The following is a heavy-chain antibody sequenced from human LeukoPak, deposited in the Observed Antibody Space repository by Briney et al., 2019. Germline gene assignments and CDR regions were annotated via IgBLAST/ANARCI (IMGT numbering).Heavy chain of an antibody. J-gene: IGHJ4*02. Sequence: SETLSLTCTVSGGSIRSSSYYWGWIRQPPGKGLEWIGSNYYRGNTYYNPSLKSRVTISVDTSKNQFSLKLSSVTAADTAVYYCARGNDTSGHPLDYWAQGALVTVSS. CDR1: GGSIRSSSYY. CDR3: ARGNDTSGHPLDY. D-gene: IGHD3-22*01. V-gene: IGHV4-39*01. CDR2: NYYRGNT.